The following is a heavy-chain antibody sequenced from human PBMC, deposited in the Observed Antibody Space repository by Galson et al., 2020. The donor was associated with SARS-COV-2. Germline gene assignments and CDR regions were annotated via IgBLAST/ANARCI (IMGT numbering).Heavy chain of an antibody. Sequence: GGSLRLSCAASGFTFSSYAMHWVRQAPGKGLEWVAVISYDGSNKYYADSVKGRFTIYRDNSKNTLYLQMNSLRAEDTAVYYCARGLDGGYYYMDVWGKGTTVTVSS. V-gene: IGHV3-30*04. CDR3: ARGLDGGYYYMDV. J-gene: IGHJ6*03. CDR2: ISYDGSNK. D-gene: IGHD6-6*01. CDR1: GFTFSSYA.